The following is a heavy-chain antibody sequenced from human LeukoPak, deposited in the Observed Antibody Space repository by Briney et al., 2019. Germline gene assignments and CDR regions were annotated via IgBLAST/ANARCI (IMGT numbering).Heavy chain of an antibody. CDR2: INPNSGDT. V-gene: IGHV1-2*02. J-gene: IGHJ5*02. D-gene: IGHD3-22*01. CDR1: GYTFTGYY. CDR3: ARDPLLTYYYDSGGSGNWFDP. Sequence: GASVKVSCKASGYTFTGYYMHWVRQAPGQGLEWMGWINPNSGDTNYAQKFQGRVTMTRDTSISTAYMELSRLRSDDTAVYYCARDPLLTYYYDSGGSGNWFDPWGQGTLVTVSS.